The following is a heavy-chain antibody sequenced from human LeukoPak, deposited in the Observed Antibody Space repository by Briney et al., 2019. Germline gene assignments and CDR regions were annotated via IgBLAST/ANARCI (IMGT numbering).Heavy chain of an antibody. J-gene: IGHJ4*02. Sequence: GGSLRLSCAASGFTFSSYSMNWVRQALGKGLEWVSSISSSSSYIYYADSVKGRFTISRDNAKNSLYLQMNSLRAEDTAVYYCARQIMITFGGLGYWGQGTLVTVSS. V-gene: IGHV3-21*01. CDR3: ARQIMITFGGLGY. D-gene: IGHD3-16*01. CDR1: GFTFSSYS. CDR2: ISSSSSYI.